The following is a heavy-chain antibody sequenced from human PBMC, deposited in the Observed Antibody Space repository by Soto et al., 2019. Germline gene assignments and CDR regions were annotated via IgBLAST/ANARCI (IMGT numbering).Heavy chain of an antibody. D-gene: IGHD4-17*01. CDR2: VDPSDSYT. V-gene: IGHV5-10-1*01. CDR3: ARLDYGPDY. Sequence: PGESLKISCEGSGYNFSNYYISWVRHLPGKGLEWMGRVDPSDSYTNYSPSFQGHVSISADMSITTAFLLLRSLKASDSGMYYCARLDYGPDYWGQGTLVTVSS. J-gene: IGHJ4*02. CDR1: GYNFSNYY.